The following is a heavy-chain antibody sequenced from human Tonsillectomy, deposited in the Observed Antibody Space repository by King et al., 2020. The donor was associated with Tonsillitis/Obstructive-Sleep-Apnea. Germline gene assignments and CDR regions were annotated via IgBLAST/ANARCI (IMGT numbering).Heavy chain of an antibody. CDR3: ASIGPNDY. CDR2: INHSGST. Sequence: VQLQQWGAGLLKPSETLSLTCAVYGGSFSGYYWSWIRQPPGKGLEWIGEINHSGSTNYNPSLKSRVTISVDTSKNQFSLKLSSVTAADTVVYYCASIGPNDYWGQGTLVTVSS. CDR1: GGSFSGYY. V-gene: IGHV4-34*01. J-gene: IGHJ4*02.